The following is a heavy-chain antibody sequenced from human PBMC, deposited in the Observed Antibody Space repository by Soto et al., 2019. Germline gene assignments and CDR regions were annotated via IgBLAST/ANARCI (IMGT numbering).Heavy chain of an antibody. D-gene: IGHD2-21*02. CDR2: ISSDGSDT. Sequence: WGSLRLSCAASGFTFNNYWMHWGRQTPGKGLVWVSRISSDGSDTNYADSVKGRFTISRDNAKNTVYLEMDSLTAEDTAVYYCARPYTVTMRNGMDVWGQGTTVTVSS. J-gene: IGHJ6*02. CDR1: GFTFNNYW. V-gene: IGHV3-74*01. CDR3: ARPYTVTMRNGMDV.